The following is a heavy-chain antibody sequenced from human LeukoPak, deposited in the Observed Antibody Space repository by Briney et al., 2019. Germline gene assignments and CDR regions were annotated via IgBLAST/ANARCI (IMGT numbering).Heavy chain of an antibody. CDR3: TRQISGSNDY. Sequence: SETLSLTCTVSGDSISSISYYWGWIRQPPGKGLEWIGTIYYSGSTYYNPSLKSRVTISVDTSKNQFSLRLSSVTAADTALYYCTRQISGSNDYWGQGTLVTVSS. D-gene: IGHD6-19*01. CDR1: GDSISSISYY. CDR2: IYYSGST. V-gene: IGHV4-39*01. J-gene: IGHJ4*02.